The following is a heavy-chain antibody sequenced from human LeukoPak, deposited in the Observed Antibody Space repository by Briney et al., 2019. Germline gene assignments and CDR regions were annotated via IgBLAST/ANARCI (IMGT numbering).Heavy chain of an antibody. D-gene: IGHD3-3*01. V-gene: IGHV3-33*01. CDR2: IWYDGSKK. CDR3: AREYEDFWSDLGHYYYYYMDV. Sequence: GGSLRLSCAASGFTFSSYGMHWVRQAPGKGLEWVAVIWYDGSKKYYADSVKGRFTISRDNSKNTLYLQMNSLRAEDTAVYYCAREYEDFWSDLGHYYYYYMDVWGKGTTVTVSS. CDR1: GFTFSSYG. J-gene: IGHJ6*03.